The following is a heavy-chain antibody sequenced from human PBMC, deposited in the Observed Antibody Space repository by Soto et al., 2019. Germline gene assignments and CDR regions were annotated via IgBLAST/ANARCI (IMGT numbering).Heavy chain of an antibody. CDR2: ISRPANYI. J-gene: IGHJ4*02. CDR3: ARESEDLTSNFDY. V-gene: IGHV3-21*01. Sequence: PGGSLRLSCAASCFTFSRYSMNWVRQAPGKGLEWVSSISRPANYIYYADCMRGRFTVPRDNAKNSVYLHMNSLSAEDTAVYYCARESEDLTSNFDYWGQGTLVTVSS. CDR1: CFTFSRYS.